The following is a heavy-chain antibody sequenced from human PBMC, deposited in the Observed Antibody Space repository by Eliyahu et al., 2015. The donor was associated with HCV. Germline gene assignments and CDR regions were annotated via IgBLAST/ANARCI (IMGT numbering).Heavy chain of an antibody. J-gene: IGHJ4*02. CDR1: GFTFSTYA. D-gene: IGHD2-15*01. CDR3: AKPVSVVVPAEGY. Sequence: VQLLESGGGLVQPGGSLRLSCAASGFTFSTYAMSWVRQAPGKGLEWVSAISGSGGSTYYADSVKGRFTISRDNSKNTLYLQMNSLRGEDTAIYYCAKPVSVVVPAEGYWGQGTLVTVSS. V-gene: IGHV3-23*01. CDR2: ISGSGGST.